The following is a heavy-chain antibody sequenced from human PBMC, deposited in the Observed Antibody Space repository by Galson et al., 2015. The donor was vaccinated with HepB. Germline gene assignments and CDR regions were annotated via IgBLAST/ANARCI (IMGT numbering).Heavy chain of an antibody. Sequence: SLRLSCAASGFTFSSYAMHWVRQAPGKGLEWVAVISYDGSNKYYADSVKGRFTISRDNSKNTLYLQMNSLRAEDTAVYYCARGTKDFWSGYYLYWGQGTLVAVSS. V-gene: IGHV3-30-3*01. D-gene: IGHD3-3*01. CDR3: ARGTKDFWSGYYLY. CDR2: ISYDGSNK. CDR1: GFTFSSYA. J-gene: IGHJ4*02.